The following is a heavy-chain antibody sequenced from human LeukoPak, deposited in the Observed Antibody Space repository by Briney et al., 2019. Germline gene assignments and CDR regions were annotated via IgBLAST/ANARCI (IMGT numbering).Heavy chain of an antibody. Sequence: ASVKVSCKASGYTFSRSGISWLRQAPGRGLEWMGWINHNGKTNTAQKFQGRGTMTTDTSTTTAFMEVRSLTSDDTAVYYCARDSDSVYPPPKFDPWGQGTLVTVSS. CDR2: INHNGKT. D-gene: IGHD5/OR15-5a*01. V-gene: IGHV1-18*01. CDR1: GYTFSRSG. CDR3: ARDSDSVYPPPKFDP. J-gene: IGHJ5*02.